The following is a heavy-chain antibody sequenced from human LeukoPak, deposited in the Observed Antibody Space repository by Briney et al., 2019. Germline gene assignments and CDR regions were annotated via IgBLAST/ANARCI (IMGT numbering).Heavy chain of an antibody. D-gene: IGHD6-13*01. V-gene: IGHV4-59*01. CDR1: GGSISSYY. Sequence: SETLSLTCTVSGGSISSYYWSWIRQPPGKGLEWIGYIYYSGSTNYNPSLKSRITISVDTSKNQFSLKLSSVTAADTAVYYCASTSSSWYNYYYYSMDVWGKGTTVTVSS. CDR2: IYYSGST. CDR3: ASTSSSWYNYYYYSMDV. J-gene: IGHJ6*03.